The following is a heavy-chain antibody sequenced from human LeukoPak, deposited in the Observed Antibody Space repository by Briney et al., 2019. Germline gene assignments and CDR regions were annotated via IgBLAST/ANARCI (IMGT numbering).Heavy chain of an antibody. CDR3: ASQNYDFWSGYNYDY. J-gene: IGHJ4*02. D-gene: IGHD3-3*01. CDR2: ISAYNGNT. V-gene: IGHV1-18*01. CDR1: GYTFTSYG. Sequence: ASVKVSCKASGYTFTSYGISWVRQAPGQGLEWMGWISAYNGNTNYAQKLQGRVTMTTDTSTSTAYMELRSLRSDDTAVYYCASQNYDFWSGYNYDYWGQGTLVTVSS.